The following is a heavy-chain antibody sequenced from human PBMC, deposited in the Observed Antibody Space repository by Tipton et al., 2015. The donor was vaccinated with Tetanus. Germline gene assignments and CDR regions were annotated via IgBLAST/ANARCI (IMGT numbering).Heavy chain of an antibody. D-gene: IGHD1-1*01. J-gene: IGHJ4*02. CDR2: IHPSGST. V-gene: IGHV4-34*01. Sequence: TLSLTCAVYGGSFSEYYWSWVRQPPGKGLEWIGEIHPSGSTSYNPSLKSRVTISVDTSENQLSLKLRSVTAADTALYYCARGLDQYKSGNYWGQGTLVTVSS. CDR1: GGSFSEYY. CDR3: ARGLDQYKSGNY.